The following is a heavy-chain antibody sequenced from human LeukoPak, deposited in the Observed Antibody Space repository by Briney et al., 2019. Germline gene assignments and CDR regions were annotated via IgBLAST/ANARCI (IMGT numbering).Heavy chain of an antibody. J-gene: IGHJ4*02. V-gene: IGHV3-30-3*01. CDR1: GFTFSSYA. CDR3: ARCRSSSSIDY. D-gene: IGHD6-6*01. Sequence: GGSLRLSCAASGFTFSSYAMHWVRQAPGKGLEWVAVISYDGSNKYYADSVKGRFTISRDNSKNTLYLQMNSLRAEDTAVYYCARCRSSSSIDYWGQGTLVTVSS. CDR2: ISYDGSNK.